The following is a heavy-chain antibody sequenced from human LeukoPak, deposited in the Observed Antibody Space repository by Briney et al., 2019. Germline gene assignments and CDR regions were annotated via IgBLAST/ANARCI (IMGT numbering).Heavy chain of an antibody. CDR1: GFTFSSYA. V-gene: IGHV3-23*01. D-gene: IGHD2-8*01. CDR2: ISGSGGST. J-gene: IGHJ4*02. Sequence: GASLRLSCAASGFTFSSYAMSWVRQAPGKGLEWVSAISGSGGSTYYADSVKGRFTISRDNSKNTLYLQMNSLRAEDTAVYYCAKDRRIVYAFFDYWGQGTLVNVSS. CDR3: AKDRRIVYAFFDY.